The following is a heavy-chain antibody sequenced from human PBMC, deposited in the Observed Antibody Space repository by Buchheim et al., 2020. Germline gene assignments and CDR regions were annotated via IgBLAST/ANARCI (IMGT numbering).Heavy chain of an antibody. CDR3: TTGIQLWLLGGYYFDY. Sequence: EVQLVESGGGLVKPGGSLRLSCAASRFTFSNAWMSWVRQAPGKGLEWVCRIKSKTDGGTTDYAAPGKGSFTISRDDSKNTLYLQMNSLKTEDTAVYYCTTGIQLWLLGGYYFDYWGQGTL. V-gene: IGHV3-15*01. CDR1: RFTFSNAW. D-gene: IGHD5-18*01. J-gene: IGHJ4*02. CDR2: IKSKTDGGTT.